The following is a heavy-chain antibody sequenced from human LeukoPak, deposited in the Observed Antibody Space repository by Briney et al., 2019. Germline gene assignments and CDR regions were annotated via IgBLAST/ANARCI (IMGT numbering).Heavy chain of an antibody. V-gene: IGHV4-59*01. CDR1: GGSITSYY. J-gene: IGHJ3*02. CDR2: IYYSGST. D-gene: IGHD2-2*01. Sequence: SETLSLTCTVSGGSITSYYWSWIRQPPGKGLEWIGYIYYSGSTNYNPSLKSRVTIPVDTSMNQFSLNLTSVTAADTAVYYCARTRCSSTNCYSRGAFDIWGQGTMVTVSS. CDR3: ARTRCSSTNCYSRGAFDI.